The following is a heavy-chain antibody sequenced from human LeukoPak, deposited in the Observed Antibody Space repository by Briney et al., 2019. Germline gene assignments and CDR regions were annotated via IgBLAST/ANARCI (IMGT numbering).Heavy chain of an antibody. D-gene: IGHD5-18*01. J-gene: IGHJ4*02. CDR1: GYTFTGYY. Sequence: ASVKVSCKASGYTFTGYYMHWVRQAPGQGLEWMGRINPNSGGTNYAQKFQGRVTMTRDASISTAYMELSRLRSDDTAVYYCARDSVDTAMVIDYWGQGTLVTVSS. CDR2: INPNSGGT. V-gene: IGHV1-2*06. CDR3: ARDSVDTAMVIDY.